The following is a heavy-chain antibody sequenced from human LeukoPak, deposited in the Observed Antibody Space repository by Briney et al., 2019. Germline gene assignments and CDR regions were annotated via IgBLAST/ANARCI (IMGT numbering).Heavy chain of an antibody. Sequence: SETLSLTCTVSGGSISSYYWGWIRQPPGKGLEWIGYIYYSGSTNYNPSLKSRVTISVDTSKNQFSLNVSSVTAADTAVYYCARYSSSSTSSFDYWGQGTLVTVSS. V-gene: IGHV4-59*01. D-gene: IGHD6-6*01. CDR2: IYYSGST. CDR3: ARYSSSSTSSFDY. J-gene: IGHJ4*02. CDR1: GGSISSYY.